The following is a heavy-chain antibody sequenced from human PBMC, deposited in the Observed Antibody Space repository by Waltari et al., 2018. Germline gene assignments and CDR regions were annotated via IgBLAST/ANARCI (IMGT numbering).Heavy chain of an antibody. Sequence: QVQLQESGPGLVKPSQTLSLTCTVSGGSISSGGYYWSWIRQHPGKGLEWIGYIYYSVSTYYNPSLKSLVTISVDTSKNQFSRKRSSVTAADTAVYYCARSDYYDSSGYHDAFDIWGQGTMVTVSS. J-gene: IGHJ3*02. CDR3: ARSDYYDSSGYHDAFDI. CDR2: IYYSVST. D-gene: IGHD3-22*01. V-gene: IGHV4-31*01. CDR1: GGSISSGGYY.